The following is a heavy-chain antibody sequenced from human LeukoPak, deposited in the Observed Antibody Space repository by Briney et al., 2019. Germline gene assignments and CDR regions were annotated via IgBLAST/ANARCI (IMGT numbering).Heavy chain of an antibody. CDR3: ARVDAGPDYYYYMDV. J-gene: IGHJ6*03. CDR1: GYTFTGYY. V-gene: IGHV1-2*02. CDR2: INPNSGGT. Sequence: ASVKVSCKASGYTFTGYYMHWVRQAPGQGLEWMGWINPNSGGTNYAQKFQGRVTMTRDTSISTAYMELSRLRSDDTAVYYCARVDAGPDYYYYMDVWGKGTTVTVSS. D-gene: IGHD3/OR15-3a*01.